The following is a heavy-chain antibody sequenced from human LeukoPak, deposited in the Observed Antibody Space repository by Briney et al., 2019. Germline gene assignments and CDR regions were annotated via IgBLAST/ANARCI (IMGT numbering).Heavy chain of an antibody. J-gene: IGHJ4*02. CDR2: IRPNNGNT. CDR1: GYTFTNYG. Sequence: GASVKVSCKASGYTFTNYGISWVRQAPGQGLEWMGWIRPNNGNTNYAQRLQGRVTMTTDTSTSTAYMELRSLRSDDTAVYSCAKGHLGLGDFDYWGQGTLVNGSS. D-gene: IGHD7-27*01. CDR3: AKGHLGLGDFDY. V-gene: IGHV1-18*01.